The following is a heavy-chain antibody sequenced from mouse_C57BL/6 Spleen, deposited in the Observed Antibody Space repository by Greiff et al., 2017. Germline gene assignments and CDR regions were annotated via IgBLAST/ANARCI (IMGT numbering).Heavy chain of an antibody. Sequence: VQLKDSGPELAKPGASVKISCKASGYTFTDYYMNWVKQSHGKSLEWIGDINPNNGGTSYNQKFKGKAILTVDKSSSTAYMEHRNLTSEDTAVYYCARGGDDCKGGGFDYWGQGTTLTVSS. V-gene: IGHV1-26*01. CDR1: GYTFTDYY. D-gene: IGHD2-4*01. CDR2: INPNNGGT. CDR3: ARGGDDCKGGGFDY. J-gene: IGHJ2*01.